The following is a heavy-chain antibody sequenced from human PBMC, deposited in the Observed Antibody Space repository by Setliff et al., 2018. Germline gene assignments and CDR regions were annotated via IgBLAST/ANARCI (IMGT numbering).Heavy chain of an antibody. CDR1: GGSFSGYY. J-gene: IGHJ4*02. D-gene: IGHD3-3*01. CDR2: INHSGST. Sequence: SETLSLTCTVYGGSFSGYYWSWIRQPPGKGLEWIGEINHSGSTNYNPSLKSRVTISVDTSKNQFSLKLSSVTAADTAVYYCARDGLFDYIDIWGQGILVTVSS. V-gene: IGHV4-34*01. CDR3: ARDGLFDYIDI.